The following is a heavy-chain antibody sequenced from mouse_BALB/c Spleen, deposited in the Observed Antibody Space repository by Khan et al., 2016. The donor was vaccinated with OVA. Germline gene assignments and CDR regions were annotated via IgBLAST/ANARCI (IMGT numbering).Heavy chain of an antibody. J-gene: IGHJ3*01. Sequence: QVRLQQSGAELVKTGASVKLSSKTSGYTFTSYYMYWVKQRPGKGLEWIGEINPSNGDTNFNEKFKSKATLTVDKSSYTAYMQLSSLTSEDSAVYYCTRSGYGSFAYWGQGTLVTVSA. D-gene: IGHD2-2*01. CDR2: INPSNGDT. V-gene: IGHV1S81*02. CDR1: GYTFTSYY. CDR3: TRSGYGSFAY.